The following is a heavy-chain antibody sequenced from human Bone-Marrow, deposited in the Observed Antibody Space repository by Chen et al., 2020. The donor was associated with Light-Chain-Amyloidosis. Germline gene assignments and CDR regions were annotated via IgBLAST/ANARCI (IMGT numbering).Heavy chain of an antibody. CDR2: IWHTGST. V-gene: IGHV4-4*02. CDR1: GGSISTRNW. D-gene: IGHD3-9*01. Sequence: QVQLQESGPGLVKPSGTLSLTCDISGGSISTRNWWTWVRPPPGKGLEWIGEIWHTGSTDYNPSLMSRVTMSVDKSKNQFSLRLISVTAADTAVYYCARGQPYYALSTYYPYYYLDVWSRGTLVTVSS. J-gene: IGHJ2*01. CDR3: ARGQPYYALSTYYPYYYLDV.